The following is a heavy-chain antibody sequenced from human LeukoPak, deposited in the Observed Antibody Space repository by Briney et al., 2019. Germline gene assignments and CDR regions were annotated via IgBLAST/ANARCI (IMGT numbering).Heavy chain of an antibody. CDR1: GFTFSSYS. CDR2: ISSSSSTI. CDR3: ARSLILGVVRLVALDY. V-gene: IGHV3-48*04. J-gene: IGHJ4*02. D-gene: IGHD1-26*01. Sequence: GGSLGLSCAASGFTFSSYSMNWVRQAPGKGLEWVSYISSSSSTIYYADSVKGRFTISRDNAKNSLYLQMNSLRAEDTAVYYCARSLILGVVRLVALDYWGQGTLVTVSS.